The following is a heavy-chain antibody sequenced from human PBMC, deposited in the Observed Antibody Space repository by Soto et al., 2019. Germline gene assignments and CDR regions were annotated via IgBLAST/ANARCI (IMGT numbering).Heavy chain of an antibody. CDR2: ITDSGGST. J-gene: IGHJ4*02. D-gene: IGHD3-10*01. CDR1: GLSFSTYA. V-gene: IGHV3-23*01. Sequence: EVQLLESGGGLVQPGGSLRLSCAASGLSFSTYAMNWVRQAPGKGPEGVAGITDSGGSTFYADSVKGRFTISRDNSKNTLFLQMNSLRAEDTAIYYCAAPLVPGMGRFYYWGQGTLVTVSS. CDR3: AAPLVPGMGRFYY.